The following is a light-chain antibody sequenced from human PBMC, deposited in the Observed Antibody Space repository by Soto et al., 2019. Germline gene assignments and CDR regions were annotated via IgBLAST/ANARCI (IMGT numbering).Light chain of an antibody. CDR1: QSISSW. Sequence: DIQMNQSPSTLSASVGDRVTITCRASQSISSWLAWYQQKPGKAPKLLIYDASSLESGVPSRFSGSGSGTEFTLTISSLQPDDFVTYYCQQYNSYPWTFGQGTKVDIK. V-gene: IGKV1-5*01. J-gene: IGKJ1*01. CDR2: DAS. CDR3: QQYNSYPWT.